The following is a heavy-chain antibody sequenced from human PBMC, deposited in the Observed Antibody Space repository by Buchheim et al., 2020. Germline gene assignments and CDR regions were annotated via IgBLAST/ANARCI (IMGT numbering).Heavy chain of an antibody. D-gene: IGHD3-9*01. CDR3: ARGQALRYFDWLLEYYYYGMDV. Sequence: QVQLVQSGAEVKKPGASVKVSCKASGYTFTSYDINWVRQATGQGLEWMGWMNPNSGNTGYAQKFQGRVTMTRNTSISPAYMELSSLRSEDTAVYYCARGQALRYFDWLLEYYYYGMDVWGQGTT. J-gene: IGHJ6*02. CDR1: GYTFTSYD. CDR2: MNPNSGNT. V-gene: IGHV1-8*01.